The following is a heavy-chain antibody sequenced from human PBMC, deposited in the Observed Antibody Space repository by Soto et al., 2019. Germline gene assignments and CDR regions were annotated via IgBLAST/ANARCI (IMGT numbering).Heavy chain of an antibody. CDR2: IYYSGST. V-gene: IGHV4-59*01. D-gene: IGHD5-12*01. J-gene: IGHJ5*02. CDR3: ARGVATIGP. CDR1: GYSISSYY. Sequence: SETLSLTCTVSGYSISSYYWSWIRQPPGKGLEWIGYIYYSGSTNYNPSLKSRVTISVDAPKNQFSLKLTSVTAADTAVYYCARGVATIGPWGQGTLVTVSS.